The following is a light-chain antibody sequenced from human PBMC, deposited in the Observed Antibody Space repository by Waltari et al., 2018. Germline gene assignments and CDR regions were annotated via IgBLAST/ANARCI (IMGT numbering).Light chain of an antibody. CDR3: QKYDRLPAT. J-gene: IGKJ1*01. CDR1: QSVSRF. Sequence: EIVLPPSPGTLSLSPGERGTLSCRASQSVSRFLAWYQQKPGQAPRLLIYGASTRATGIPDRFSCSGFGTDFSLTISRLEPEDFAVYYCQKYDRLPATFGQGTKVEIK. V-gene: IGKV3-20*01. CDR2: GAS.